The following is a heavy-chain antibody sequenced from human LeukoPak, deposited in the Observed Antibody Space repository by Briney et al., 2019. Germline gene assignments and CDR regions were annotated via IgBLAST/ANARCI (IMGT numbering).Heavy chain of an antibody. D-gene: IGHD3-22*01. Sequence: KSSETLSLTCAVSGYSISSGYYWGWIRQPPGKGLEWIGSIYHSGSTYYNPSLKSRVTISVDTSKNQFSLKLSSVTAADTAVYYCARDVYESSGYLGAEYFQHWGQGTLVTVSS. CDR3: ARDVYESSGYLGAEYFQH. V-gene: IGHV4-38-2*02. J-gene: IGHJ1*01. CDR1: GYSISSGYY. CDR2: IYHSGST.